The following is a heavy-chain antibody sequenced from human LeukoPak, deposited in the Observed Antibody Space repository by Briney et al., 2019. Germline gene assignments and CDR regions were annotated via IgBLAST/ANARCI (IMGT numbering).Heavy chain of an antibody. CDR1: GGSFSVYY. J-gene: IGHJ1*01. V-gene: IGHV4-34*01. D-gene: IGHD3-22*01. CDR2: INHSGST. Sequence: SETLSLTCAVYGGSFSVYYWRWIRQPPGKGLEWIGEINHSGSTNYNPSLKSRVTISVDTSKNQFSLKLSSVTAADTAVYYCARGPYYYDSSGYYGLSHWGQGTLVTVSS. CDR3: ARGPYYYDSSGYYGLSH.